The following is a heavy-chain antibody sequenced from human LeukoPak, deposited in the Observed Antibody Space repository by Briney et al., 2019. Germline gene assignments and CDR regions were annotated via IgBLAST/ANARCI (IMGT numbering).Heavy chain of an antibody. CDR3: ARDRSTMTPDY. J-gene: IGHJ4*02. Sequence: ASVKVSCKASGYTFTGYYMHWVRQAPGQGLEWMGWINPNSGDTNYAQKFQDRVTLTRDTSIITAYMELSSLRSGDTAVYYCARDRSTMTPDYWGQGTLVTVSS. CDR1: GYTFTGYY. V-gene: IGHV1-2*02. CDR2: INPNSGDT. D-gene: IGHD3-22*01.